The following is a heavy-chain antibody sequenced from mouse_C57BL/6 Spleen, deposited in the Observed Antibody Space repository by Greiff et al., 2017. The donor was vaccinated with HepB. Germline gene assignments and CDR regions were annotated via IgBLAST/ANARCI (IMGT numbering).Heavy chain of an antibody. V-gene: IGHV1-42*01. Sequence: VQLQQSGPELVKPGASVKISCKASGYSFTGYYMNWVKQSPEKSLEWIGEINPSTGGTTYNQKFKAKATLTVDKSSSTAYMQLNSLTSEDSAVYYCARTVDAWFAYWGQGTLVTVSA. CDR2: INPSTGGT. CDR1: GYSFTGYY. CDR3: ARTVDAWFAY. J-gene: IGHJ3*01. D-gene: IGHD1-1*01.